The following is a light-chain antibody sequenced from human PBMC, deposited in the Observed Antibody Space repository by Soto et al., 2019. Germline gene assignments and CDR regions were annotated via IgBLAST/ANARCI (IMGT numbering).Light chain of an antibody. V-gene: IGKV1-39*01. J-gene: IGKJ5*01. CDR1: QSVSSD. CDR3: QHIYSSPIT. CDR2: AAS. Sequence: DIQMTHSPSSLSASVGDRVIITCXASQSVSSDLNWYQQKAGKPPKLLIFAASSLQSGVPSRFSGSGSGTHFTLTISNLQPEDFATYYCQHIYSSPITFGQGTRLEIK.